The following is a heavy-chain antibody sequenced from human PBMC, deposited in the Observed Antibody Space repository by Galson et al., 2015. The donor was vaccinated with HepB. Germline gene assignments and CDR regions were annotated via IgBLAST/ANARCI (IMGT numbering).Heavy chain of an antibody. J-gene: IGHJ4*02. Sequence: SVKVSCKASGGTFSSYAISWVRQAPGQGLEWMGGIIPIFGTANYAQKFQGRVTITADESTSTAYMELSSLRSEDTAVYYCARRGAVAGPVYYFDYWGQGTLVTVSS. CDR1: GGTFSSYA. CDR3: ARRGAVAGPVYYFDY. V-gene: IGHV1-69*13. CDR2: IIPIFGTA. D-gene: IGHD6-19*01.